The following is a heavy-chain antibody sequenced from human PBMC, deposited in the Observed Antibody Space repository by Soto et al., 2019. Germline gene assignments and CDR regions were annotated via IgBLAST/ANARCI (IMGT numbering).Heavy chain of an antibody. CDR2: INHSGST. V-gene: IGHV4-34*01. D-gene: IGHD2-2*01. CDR3: ARVPVVVPAARYYYYYYYMDV. J-gene: IGHJ6*03. Sequence: SETLSLTCAVYGGSFSGYYWSWIRQPPGKGLEWIGEINHSGSTNYNPSIKSRVTISVDTSKNQFSLKLSSVTAADTAVYYCARVPVVVPAARYYYYYYYMDVWGKGTTVTVSS. CDR1: GGSFSGYY.